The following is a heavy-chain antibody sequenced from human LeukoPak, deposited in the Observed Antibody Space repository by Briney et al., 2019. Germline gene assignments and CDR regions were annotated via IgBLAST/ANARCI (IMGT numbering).Heavy chain of an antibody. J-gene: IGHJ4*02. CDR3: ARRQYGSGSPLYY. V-gene: IGHV1-8*03. Sequence: ASVKVSCKASGYTFTSHDISWVRQTTGQGLEWMGWMNPSSGNTGYAQKFQGRVTITGNTSITTAYMGLSSLRSKDTAVYYCARRQYGSGSPLYYWGQGTLVTVSS. CDR2: MNPSSGNT. CDR1: GYTFTSHD. D-gene: IGHD3-10*01.